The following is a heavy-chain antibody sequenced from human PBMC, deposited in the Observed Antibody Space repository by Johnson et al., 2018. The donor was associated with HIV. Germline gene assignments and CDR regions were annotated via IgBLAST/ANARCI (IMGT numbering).Heavy chain of an antibody. CDR2: ISWDGGSP. D-gene: IGHD3-10*01. J-gene: IGHJ3*02. Sequence: EVQLMESGGVVVQPGGSLRLSCAASGFTFDDYAMHWVRQAPGKGLEWVSLISWDGGSPYYADSVKGRFTISRDNSKNSLYLQMNSLRAEDTALYYCAKALRTGTPNDACDIWGQGTMVTVSS. CDR1: GFTFDDYA. CDR3: AKALRTGTPNDACDI. V-gene: IGHV3-43D*03.